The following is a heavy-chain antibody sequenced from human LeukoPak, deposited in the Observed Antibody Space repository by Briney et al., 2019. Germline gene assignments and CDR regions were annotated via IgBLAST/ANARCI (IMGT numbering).Heavy chain of an antibody. CDR1: GFTVSSNY. J-gene: IGHJ4*02. V-gene: IGHV3-53*01. CDR2: IYSGGST. Sequence: GGSLRLSCAASGFTVSSNYMSWVRQAPGKGLEWVSVIYSGGSTYYVDSVKGRFTISRDNSKNTLYLQMNSLRAEDTAVYYCTKKVGNSAYNPMNYWGQGTQVTVSS. D-gene: IGHD3-16*01. CDR3: TKKVGNSAYNPMNY.